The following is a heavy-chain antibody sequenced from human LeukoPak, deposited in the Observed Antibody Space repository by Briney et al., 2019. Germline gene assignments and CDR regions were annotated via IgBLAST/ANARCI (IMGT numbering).Heavy chain of an antibody. D-gene: IGHD3-10*01. CDR2: INPNSGGT. CDR1: GYTSTGYY. V-gene: IGHV1-2*02. J-gene: IGHJ4*02. Sequence: ASVKVSCKASGYTSTGYYMHWVRQAPGQGLEWMGWINPNSGGTNYAQKFQGRVTVTRDTSISTAYMELSRLRSDDTAVYYCARAGLLLWFGELLSFDYWGQGTLVTVSS. CDR3: ARAGLLLWFGELLSFDY.